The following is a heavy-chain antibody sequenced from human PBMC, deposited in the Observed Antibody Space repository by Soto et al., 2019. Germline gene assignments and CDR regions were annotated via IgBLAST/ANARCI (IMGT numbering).Heavy chain of an antibody. Sequence: SETLSLTCTVSGGSISRYYWSWIRQPPGKGLEWIGSIYYSGSTYYNPSLKSRVTISVDTSKNQFSLKLSSVTAADTAVYYCASSGYCTNGVCYTLFAPWGQGTLVTVSS. CDR1: GGSISRYY. V-gene: IGHV4-59*05. D-gene: IGHD2-8*01. J-gene: IGHJ5*02. CDR3: ASSGYCTNGVCYTLFAP. CDR2: IYYSGST.